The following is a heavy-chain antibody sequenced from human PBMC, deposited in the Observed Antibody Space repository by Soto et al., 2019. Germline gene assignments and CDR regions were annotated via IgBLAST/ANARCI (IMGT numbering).Heavy chain of an antibody. CDR2: INHSGST. Sequence: QVQLQQWGAGLLKPSETLSLTCAVYGGSFSGYYWSWIRQPPGKGLEWIGEINHSGSTNYNPSLKSRVTISVDTSKNQFSLKLSSVTAADTAVYYCARGYSYGTYYFDYWCQGTLVTVSS. V-gene: IGHV4-34*01. D-gene: IGHD5-18*01. CDR3: ARGYSYGTYYFDY. CDR1: GGSFSGYY. J-gene: IGHJ4*02.